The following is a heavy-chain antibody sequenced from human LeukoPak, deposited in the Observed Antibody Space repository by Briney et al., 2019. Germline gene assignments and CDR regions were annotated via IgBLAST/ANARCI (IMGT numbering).Heavy chain of an antibody. CDR3: AKDERNWNYNLASQTYD. Sequence: PGGSLRLSCAASGFRFSSYAMSWVRQAPGKGLEWVSAISGSGVSTYYADSVKGRFTVSRDNSKNTLYLRMSSLRAEDTAVYYCAKDERNWNYNLASQTYDWGQGTLVTVSS. CDR1: GFRFSSYA. J-gene: IGHJ4*02. CDR2: ISGSGVST. D-gene: IGHD1-7*01. V-gene: IGHV3-23*01.